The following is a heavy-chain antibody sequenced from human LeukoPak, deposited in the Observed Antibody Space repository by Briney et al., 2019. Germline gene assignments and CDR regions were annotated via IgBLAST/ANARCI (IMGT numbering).Heavy chain of an antibody. Sequence: GSLRLSCAASGFTFGDYAMSWVRQAPGKGLEWVGFIRSKVYGVTTEYAASVKGRFTISRDDSKSIAYLQMNSLKTEDTAVYYCARDIWYSTGYHDYWGQGTLVTVSS. CDR1: GFTFGDYA. V-gene: IGHV3-49*04. CDR3: ARDIWYSTGYHDY. CDR2: IRSKVYGVTT. J-gene: IGHJ4*02. D-gene: IGHD3-22*01.